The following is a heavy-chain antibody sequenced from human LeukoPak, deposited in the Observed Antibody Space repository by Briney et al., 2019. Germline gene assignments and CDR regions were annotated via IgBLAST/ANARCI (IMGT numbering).Heavy chain of an antibody. D-gene: IGHD4-11*01. V-gene: IGHV3-48*04. J-gene: IGHJ4*02. Sequence: GGSLRLSCAASGFTFSSYSMNWVRQAPGKGLEWVSYISISSSPIYYADSVKGRFTISRDNAKNSLYLQMNSLRAEDTAVYYCAKDGETTVTTPGYFDYWGQGTLVTVSS. CDR1: GFTFSSYS. CDR2: ISISSSPI. CDR3: AKDGETTVTTPGYFDY.